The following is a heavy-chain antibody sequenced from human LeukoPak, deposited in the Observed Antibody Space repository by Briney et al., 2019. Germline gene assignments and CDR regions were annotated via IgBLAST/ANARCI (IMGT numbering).Heavy chain of an antibody. V-gene: IGHV3-21*01. D-gene: IGHD3-10*02. CDR3: ARGTMFPYYFDY. CDR1: GFTFSSYG. J-gene: IGHJ4*02. CDR2: ISSSSSYI. Sequence: GGSLRLPCAASGFTFSSYGMHWVRQAPGKGLEWVSFISSSSSYIYYADSVKGRFTISRDNAKNSLYLQMNSLRAEDTAVYYCARGTMFPYYFDYWGQGTLVTVSS.